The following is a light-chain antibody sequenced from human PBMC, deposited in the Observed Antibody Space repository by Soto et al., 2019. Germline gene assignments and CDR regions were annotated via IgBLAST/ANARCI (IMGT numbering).Light chain of an antibody. CDR2: EVS. CDR3: SSYTSSSTL. J-gene: IGLJ1*01. CDR1: SSDVGGYNY. Sequence: QSALTQPASVSGSPGQSITISCTGTSSDVGGYNYVSWYQQHPGKAPKLMIYEVSNRPSGVSNRFSGSKSGNTASLTISGLQAEDEADYYCSSYTSSSTLFGTGTKVTGL. V-gene: IGLV2-14*01.